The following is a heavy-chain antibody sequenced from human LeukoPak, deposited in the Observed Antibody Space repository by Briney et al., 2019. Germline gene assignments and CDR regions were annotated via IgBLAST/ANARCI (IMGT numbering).Heavy chain of an antibody. D-gene: IGHD3-16*01. CDR3: AGGGRGSFDY. CDR1: LGSLSSYY. J-gene: IGHJ4*02. Sequence: SETLSLSCAHSLGSLSSYYWCWVWQPPGEGLEWMGYIFYGVGTNYNPSLTSRVTISLDTTKNQFSLKLSSVTAADTAVNYSAGGGRGSFDYGGQETLVTVS. V-gene: IGHV4-59*01. CDR2: IFYGVGT.